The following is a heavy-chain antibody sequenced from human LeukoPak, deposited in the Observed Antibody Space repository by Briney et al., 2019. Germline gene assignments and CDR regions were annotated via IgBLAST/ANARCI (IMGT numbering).Heavy chain of an antibody. CDR2: IIPIFGTA. CDR3: AREGGYYDSSGNSLDY. Sequence: SVKVSCKASGGTFSSYAISWVRQAPGQGLEWMGRIIPIFGTANYAQKFQGRVTITADESTSTAYMELSSLRSEDTAVYYCAREGGYYDSSGNSLDYWGQGTLVTVSS. D-gene: IGHD3-22*01. J-gene: IGHJ4*02. V-gene: IGHV1-69*13. CDR1: GGTFSSYA.